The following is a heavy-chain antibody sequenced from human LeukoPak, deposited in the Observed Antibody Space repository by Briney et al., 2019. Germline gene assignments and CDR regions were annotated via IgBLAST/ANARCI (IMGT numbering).Heavy chain of an antibody. CDR2: IYPGDSDT. D-gene: IGHD3-22*01. CDR3: ARGPYDSSGYYSNVNWFDP. CDR1: GYSFTSYW. V-gene: IGHV5-51*01. J-gene: IGHJ5*02. Sequence: GESLKISCKGSGYSFTSYWIGWVRQMPGKGLEWMGIIYPGDSDTRYSPSFQGQVTISADKSISTAYLQWSSLKASDTAMYYCARGPYDSSGYYSNVNWFDPWGQGTLVTVSS.